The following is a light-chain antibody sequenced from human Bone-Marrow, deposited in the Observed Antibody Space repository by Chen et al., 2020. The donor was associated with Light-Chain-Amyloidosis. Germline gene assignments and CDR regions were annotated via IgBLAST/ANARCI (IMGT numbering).Light chain of an antibody. J-gene: IGKJ4*01. CDR1: QTISSNY. Sequence: EIVLTQSPGTLSLSPGEGANLPCRASQTISSNYLTWYQQKFGQAPRLLIYGSSSRATGIPDRFTGSGSGTDFTLTINRLEPEDCAMYYCQQYGTSPLTFGGGTKVEIK. V-gene: IGKV3-20*01. CDR3: QQYGTSPLT. CDR2: GSS.